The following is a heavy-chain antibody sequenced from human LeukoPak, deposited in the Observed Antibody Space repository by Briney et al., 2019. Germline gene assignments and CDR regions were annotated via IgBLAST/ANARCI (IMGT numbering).Heavy chain of an antibody. CDR1: GFTFSSYA. CDR2: ISGSGGST. Sequence: GGSLRLSCAASGFTFSSYAMSWVRQAPGKGLEWVSAISGSGGSTYYADSVKGRFTISRDNSKNTLYLQMNSLRAEDTAVYYCAKGTDYGDYTGGAFDIWGQGTMVTVSS. J-gene: IGHJ3*02. CDR3: AKGTDYGDYTGGAFDI. V-gene: IGHV3-23*01. D-gene: IGHD4-17*01.